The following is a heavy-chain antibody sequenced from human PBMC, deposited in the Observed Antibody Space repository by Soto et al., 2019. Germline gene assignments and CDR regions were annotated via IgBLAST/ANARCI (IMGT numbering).Heavy chain of an antibody. Sequence: VGSLRLSCAASGFTFSTSAMSWVRQAPGKGLGWVSAISAAGSDTYYADSVKGRFTISRDNSKNTLYLQMNSLRAEDTAKYYCARGSMDFDSWGQGVLVTVSS. V-gene: IGHV3-23*01. J-gene: IGHJ4*02. CDR1: GFTFSTSA. CDR2: ISAAGSDT. D-gene: IGHD3-10*01. CDR3: ARGSMDFDS.